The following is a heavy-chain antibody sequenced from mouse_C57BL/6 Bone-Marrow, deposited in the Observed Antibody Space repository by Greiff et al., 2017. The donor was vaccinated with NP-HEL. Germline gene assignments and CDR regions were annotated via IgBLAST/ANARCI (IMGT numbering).Heavy chain of an antibody. Sequence: VHLVESGAELARPGASVKMSCKASGYTFTSYTMHWVKQRPGQGLEWIGYINPSSGYTKYNQKFKDKATLPADKSSSTAYMQLSSLTSEHSAVSYCARAPPHFYFGYWGQGTTLTVSS. V-gene: IGHV1-4*01. CDR2: INPSSGYT. CDR1: GYTFTSYT. J-gene: IGHJ2*01. CDR3: ARAPPHFYFGY. D-gene: IGHD6-1*01.